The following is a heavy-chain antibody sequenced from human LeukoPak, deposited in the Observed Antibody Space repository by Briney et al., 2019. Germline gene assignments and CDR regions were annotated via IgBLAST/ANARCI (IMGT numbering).Heavy chain of an antibody. Sequence: PGRSLRLSCAASGFTFSSYDMHWVRQAPGKGLEWVAVIWYDGSNKYYADSVKGRFTISRDNSKNMLYLQMNSLRVEDTAMYFCAKDIQLSTWGLGTMVTVSS. CDR2: IWYDGSNK. CDR1: GFTFSSYD. J-gene: IGHJ3*01. CDR3: AKDIQLST. V-gene: IGHV3-33*06. D-gene: IGHD5-24*01.